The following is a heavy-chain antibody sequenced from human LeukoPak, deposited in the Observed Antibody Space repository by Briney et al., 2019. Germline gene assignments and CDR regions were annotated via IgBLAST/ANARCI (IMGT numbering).Heavy chain of an antibody. V-gene: IGHV3-30*04. Sequence: GGSLRLSCAVSGFTFSSFAVHWVRQAPGKGLEWVAVISYDRSKAYYADSVKGRFTISRDNAQNSLYLQMNSLRAEDTAVYYCARLSRYYGSGSYYNPYYYYYMDVWGKGTTVTVSS. D-gene: IGHD3-10*01. J-gene: IGHJ6*03. CDR3: ARLSRYYGSGSYYNPYYYYYMDV. CDR2: ISYDRSKA. CDR1: GFTFSSFA.